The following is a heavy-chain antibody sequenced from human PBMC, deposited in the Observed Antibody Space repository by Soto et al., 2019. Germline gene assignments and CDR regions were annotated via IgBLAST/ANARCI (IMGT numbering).Heavy chain of an antibody. CDR2: IYHSGST. Sequence: SETLSLTCAVSGGSISSGGYSWSWIRQPPGKGLEWIGYIYHSGSTYYNPSLKSRVTISVDRSKNQFSLKLSSVTAADTAVYYCAGVYNWNYFLDYWGQGTLVTFSS. J-gene: IGHJ4*02. CDR3: AGVYNWNYFLDY. V-gene: IGHV4-30-2*01. CDR1: GGSISSGGYS. D-gene: IGHD1-7*01.